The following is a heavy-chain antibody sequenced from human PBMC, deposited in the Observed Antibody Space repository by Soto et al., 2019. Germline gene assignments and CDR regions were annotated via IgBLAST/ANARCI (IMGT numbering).Heavy chain of an antibody. CDR1: GGTFSSYA. CDR3: ARASLREFYYYYYGMDV. V-gene: IGHV1-69*06. Sequence: QVQLVQSGAEVKKPGSSVKVSRKASGGTFSSYAISWVRQAPGQGLEWMGGIIPIFGTANYAQKFQGRVTITADKSTSTAYMELSSLRSEDTAVYYCARASLREFYYYYYGMDVWGQGTTVTVSS. D-gene: IGHD4-17*01. CDR2: IIPIFGTA. J-gene: IGHJ6*02.